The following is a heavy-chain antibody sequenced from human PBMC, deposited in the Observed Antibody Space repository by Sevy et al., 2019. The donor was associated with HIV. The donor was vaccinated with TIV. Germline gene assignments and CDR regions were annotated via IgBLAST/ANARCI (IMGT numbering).Heavy chain of an antibody. Sequence: ASVKVSYKASGYTFTSYDINWVRQATGQGLEWMGWMNPNSGNTGYAQKFQGRVTMTRNTSISTAYMELSSLRSEDTAVYYCARGPLYSSGWYSPRYFDYWGQGTLVTVSS. CDR3: ARGPLYSSGWYSPRYFDY. CDR1: GYTFTSYD. J-gene: IGHJ4*02. D-gene: IGHD6-19*01. CDR2: MNPNSGNT. V-gene: IGHV1-8*01.